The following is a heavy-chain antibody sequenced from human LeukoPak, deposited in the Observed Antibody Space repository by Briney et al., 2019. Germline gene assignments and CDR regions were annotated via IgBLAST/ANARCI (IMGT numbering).Heavy chain of an antibody. CDR1: GFTFSIYS. J-gene: IGHJ4*02. V-gene: IGHV3-21*01. Sequence: GGSLILSCAASGFTFSIYSMNWVRQAPGKGLEWLSSITSSSNYIYYADSVKGRFTISRDNVQNSLYLQMNSLRAEDTAMYYCARDRGYFDNWGQGTLVTVSS. CDR2: ITSSSNYI. CDR3: ARDRGYFDN.